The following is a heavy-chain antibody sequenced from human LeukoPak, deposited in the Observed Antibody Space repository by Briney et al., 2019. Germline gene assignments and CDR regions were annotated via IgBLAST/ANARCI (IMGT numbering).Heavy chain of an antibody. J-gene: IGHJ5*02. CDR3: ARFSVDTAMRGA. Sequence: PGGSLRLSCAASGFTFDDYGMSWVRQAPGKGLVWVSRINSDGSSTSYADSVKGRFTISRDNAKNTLYLQMNSLRAEDTAVYYCARFSVDTAMRGAWGQGTLVTVSS. D-gene: IGHD5-18*01. V-gene: IGHV3-74*01. CDR2: INSDGSST. CDR1: GFTFDDYG.